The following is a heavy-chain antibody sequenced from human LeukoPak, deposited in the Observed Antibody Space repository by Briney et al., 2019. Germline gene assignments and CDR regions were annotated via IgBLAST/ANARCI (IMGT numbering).Heavy chain of an antibody. J-gene: IGHJ6*03. CDR3: ARGGYYYMDV. CDR2: IFYNGKT. V-gene: IGHV4-59*01. Sequence: SETLSLTCTVSGGSISPYYWSWVRQPPGKGLEGLAYIFYNGKTNYNPSLKSRVTISLDPSKQQVSLKVSSVTAADTAVYYCARGGYYYMDVWGKGTTVTVSS. CDR1: GGSISPYY.